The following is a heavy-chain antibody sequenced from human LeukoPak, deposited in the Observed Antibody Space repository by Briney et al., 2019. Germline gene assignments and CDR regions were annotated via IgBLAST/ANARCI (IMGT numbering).Heavy chain of an antibody. CDR3: AKEYRSGSSGYHFDY. CDR1: GFTFSTYA. Sequence: GGSLRLSCAASGFTFSTYAMSWVRQAPGKGLEWVSGISGSGGSTYYADSVKGRFTISRDNSKHTLYLQMNSLRAEHTAVYYCAKEYRSGSSGYHFDYWGQGTLVTVSS. D-gene: IGHD3-22*01. J-gene: IGHJ4*02. CDR2: ISGSGGST. V-gene: IGHV3-23*01.